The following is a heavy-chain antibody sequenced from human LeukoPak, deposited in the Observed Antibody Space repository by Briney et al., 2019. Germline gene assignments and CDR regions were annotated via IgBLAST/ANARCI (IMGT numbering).Heavy chain of an antibody. CDR3: ARDLVWFGETKGYYNYMDV. CDR1: GFTFSSSA. D-gene: IGHD3-10*01. V-gene: IGHV3-23*01. J-gene: IGHJ6*03. Sequence: PGGSLRRSCAASGFTFSSSAMSWVRQAPGKGLGWVSSISGSGSGGSTYYADSVKGRFTISRDNSKNTLYLQMNTLRAEDTAVYYCARDLVWFGETKGYYNYMDVWGKGTTVTVSS. CDR2: ISGSGSGGST.